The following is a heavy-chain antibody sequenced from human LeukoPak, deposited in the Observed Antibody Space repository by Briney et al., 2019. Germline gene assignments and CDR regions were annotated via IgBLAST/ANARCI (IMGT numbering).Heavy chain of an antibody. V-gene: IGHV4-59*01. CDR3: ARVLVRGVITYFDY. CDR2: IYYSGST. D-gene: IGHD3-10*01. J-gene: IGHJ4*02. CDR1: GGSISSYY. Sequence: SETLSLTCTVSGGSISSYYWSWIRQPPGKGLEWIGYIYYSGSTNYNPSLKSRVTISVDTSKIQFSLKLSSVTAADTAVYYCARVLVRGVITYFDYWGQGTLVTVSS.